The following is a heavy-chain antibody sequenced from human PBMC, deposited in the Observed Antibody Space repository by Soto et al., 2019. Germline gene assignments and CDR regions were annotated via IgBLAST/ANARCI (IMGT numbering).Heavy chain of an antibody. V-gene: IGHV3-23*01. CDR3: ARRYCSSTSGYRDDAFDI. D-gene: IGHD2-2*01. J-gene: IGHJ3*02. CDR1: GFTFRTYA. Sequence: GGSLRLSCAASGFTFRTYAMSWVRQGPGKGQEWVAGIVGNGDEYYAYTVRGRFTISRDNAKNSLYLQMNSLRAEDTAVYYCARRYCSSTSGYRDDAFDIWGQGTMVTVS. CDR2: IVGNGDE.